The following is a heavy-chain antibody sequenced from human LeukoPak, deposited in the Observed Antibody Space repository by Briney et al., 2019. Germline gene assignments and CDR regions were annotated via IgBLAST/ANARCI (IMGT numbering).Heavy chain of an antibody. CDR3: ASYPRSIPTPPFDY. J-gene: IGHJ4*02. CDR1: GYTFTAQY. Sequence: ASVKVSCKASGYTFTAQYMHWVRQAPGQGLEWMGWINPNNGDTKYAQSFLGRVTMTRDASTTTAYMELSSLRSDDTAVYFCASYPRSIPTPPFDYWGQGTLVTVSS. D-gene: IGHD2-21*01. V-gene: IGHV1-2*02. CDR2: INPNNGDT.